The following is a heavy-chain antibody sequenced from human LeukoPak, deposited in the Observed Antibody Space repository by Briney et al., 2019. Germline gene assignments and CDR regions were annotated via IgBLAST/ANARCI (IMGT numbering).Heavy chain of an antibody. CDR3: AKGLSRNYYYMDV. CDR1: EFTFSSYA. V-gene: IGHV3-23*01. D-gene: IGHD1-14*01. J-gene: IGHJ6*03. Sequence: QTGGSLRLSCAASEFTFSSYAMSWVRQAPGKGLEWVSAISGSGGSTYYADSVKGRFTISRDNSRNTLYLQMNSLRAEDTAVYYCAKGLSRNYYYMDVWGKGTTVTVS. CDR2: ISGSGGST.